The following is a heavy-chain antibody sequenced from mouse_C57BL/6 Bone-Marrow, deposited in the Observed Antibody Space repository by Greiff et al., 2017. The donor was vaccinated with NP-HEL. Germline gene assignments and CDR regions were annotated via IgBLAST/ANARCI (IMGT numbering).Heavy chain of an antibody. V-gene: IGHV1-19*01. CDR3: ARDGPDY. J-gene: IGHJ2*01. D-gene: IGHD2-3*01. Sequence: EVKVVESGPVLVKPGASVKMSCKASGYTFTDYYMNWVKQSHGKSLEWIGVINPYNGGTSYNQKFKGKATLTVDKSSSTAYMELNSLTSEDSAVYYCARDGPDYWGQGTTLTVSS. CDR1: GYTFTDYY. CDR2: INPYNGGT.